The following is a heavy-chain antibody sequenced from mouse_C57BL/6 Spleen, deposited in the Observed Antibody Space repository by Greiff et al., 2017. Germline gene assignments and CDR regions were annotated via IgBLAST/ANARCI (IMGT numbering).Heavy chain of an antibody. CDR2: IDPSDSYT. Sequence: QVQLQQPGAELVKPGASVKLSCKASGYTFTSYWMQWVKQRPGQGLEWIGEIDPSDSYTNYNQKFKGKATLTVDTSASTAYMQLSSLTSEDSAVYDCASTTVDPYYYAMDYWGQGTSVTVAS. D-gene: IGHD1-1*01. V-gene: IGHV1-50*01. J-gene: IGHJ4*01. CDR1: GYTFTSYW. CDR3: ASTTVDPYYYAMDY.